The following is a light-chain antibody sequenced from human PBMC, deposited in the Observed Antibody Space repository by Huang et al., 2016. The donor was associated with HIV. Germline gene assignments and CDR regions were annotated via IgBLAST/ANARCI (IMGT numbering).Light chain of an antibody. J-gene: IGKJ4*01. V-gene: IGKV3-15*01. Sequence: EIVMTQSPATLSVSPGERATLTCRASQRVSSNLAWYQQKPGQAPRLLSYGAYTRATGSPARFSGSGSGTEFTLTISSLQSEDFAVYYCQQYNNWPPLTFGGGTKVEIK. CDR2: GAY. CDR1: QRVSSN. CDR3: QQYNNWPPLT.